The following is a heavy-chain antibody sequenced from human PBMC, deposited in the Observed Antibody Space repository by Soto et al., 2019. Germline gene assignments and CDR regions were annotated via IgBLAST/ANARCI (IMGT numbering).Heavy chain of an antibody. D-gene: IGHD6-13*01. J-gene: IGHJ5*02. CDR1: GFTFTSSA. CDR2: IVVGSGNT. V-gene: IGHV1-58*02. Sequence: SVKVSCKASGFTFTSSAMQWVRQARGQRLEWIGWIVVGSGNTNYAQKFQERVTITRDMSTSTAYMELSSLRSEDTAGYYCAARKGAAGVWFDPWGQGTPVTVSS. CDR3: AARKGAAGVWFDP.